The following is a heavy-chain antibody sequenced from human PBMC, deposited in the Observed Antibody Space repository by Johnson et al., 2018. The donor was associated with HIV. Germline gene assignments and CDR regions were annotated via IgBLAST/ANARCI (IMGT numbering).Heavy chain of an antibody. Sequence: QEKLVESGGGVVRPGGSLRLSCAASGFPFHDYAMSWLRQAPRQGLAWVAVISYDGSNKYYADAVKGRITISRDNSKNTLYLQMNSLRGEDTAVYYCARSKGSIWYGSAFDIWGQGTMVTVSS. V-gene: IGHV3-30*04. CDR2: ISYDGSNK. CDR1: GFPFHDYA. D-gene: IGHD6-13*01. J-gene: IGHJ3*02. CDR3: ARSKGSIWYGSAFDI.